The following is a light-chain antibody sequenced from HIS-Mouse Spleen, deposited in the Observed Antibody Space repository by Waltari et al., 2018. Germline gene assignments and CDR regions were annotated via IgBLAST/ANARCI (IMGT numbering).Light chain of an antibody. V-gene: IGKV1-39*01. J-gene: IGKJ1*01. CDR1: QSISSY. CDR3: QQSYSTPQWT. CDR2: APS. Sequence: DIKMTQSTSSLSASGGDRVTITCRASQSISSYLNWYQQKPGKAPKLLIYAPSSLQSGVPSRFSGSGSGTDFTLTISSLQPEDFATYYCQQSYSTPQWTFGQGTKVEIK.